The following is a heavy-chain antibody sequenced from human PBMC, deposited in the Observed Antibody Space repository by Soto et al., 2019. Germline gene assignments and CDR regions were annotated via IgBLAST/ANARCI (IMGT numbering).Heavy chain of an antibody. CDR2: ISGSGGST. Sequence: EVQLLESGGGLVQPGGSLRLSCAASGFTFSSYAMSWVRQAPGKGLEWVSAISGSGGSTYYADSVKGRFTISRDNSKKTLYLQMNSLRAEDTAVYYCAKDGEDIVATITEQLSWFDPWGQGTLVTVSS. D-gene: IGHD5-12*01. CDR1: GFTFSSYA. V-gene: IGHV3-23*01. CDR3: AKDGEDIVATITEQLSWFDP. J-gene: IGHJ5*02.